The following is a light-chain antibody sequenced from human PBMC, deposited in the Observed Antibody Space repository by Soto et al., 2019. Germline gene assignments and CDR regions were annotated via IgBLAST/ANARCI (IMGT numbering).Light chain of an antibody. CDR2: DAY. CDR3: QQRHMWPIT. V-gene: IGKV3-11*01. Sequence: EIVLTQSPATLSLSPGERATLSCRASQSFRGLLAWYQQKPGQAPRLLIYDAYNRATGIPPRFSGSGSGTDFTLTISSLEPEDPAVYYCQQRHMWPITFGQGTRLEIK. CDR1: QSFRGL. J-gene: IGKJ5*01.